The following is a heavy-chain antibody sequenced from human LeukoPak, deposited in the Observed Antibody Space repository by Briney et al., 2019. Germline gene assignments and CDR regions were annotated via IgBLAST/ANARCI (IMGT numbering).Heavy chain of an antibody. CDR1: GGSISNTLYY. Sequence: SETLSLTCTVSGGSISNTLYYWGWIRQPPGKGLQWIGSFYYSGSTYYNPSLKSRVTIYVDTSKNQFSLKLSSVTAADTAVYCCARGRRDGYNLEYFDKWGQGTLVTVSS. J-gene: IGHJ4*02. V-gene: IGHV4-39*01. CDR3: ARGRRDGYNLEYFDK. CDR2: FYYSGST. D-gene: IGHD5-24*01.